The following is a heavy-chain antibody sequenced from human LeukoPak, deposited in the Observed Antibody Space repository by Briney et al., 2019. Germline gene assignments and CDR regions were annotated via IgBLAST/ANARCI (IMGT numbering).Heavy chain of an antibody. Sequence: PGGFLRLSCAASAFTFSYYGMHWVRQAPGKGLEWVAVIWSNGNDKYYVDSVKGRFTISRDNSKNTLYLQMNSLRAEDTAVYYCAKDYSSRASPPWFDPWGQGTLVTVSS. V-gene: IGHV3-30*02. CDR3: AKDYSSRASPPWFDP. CDR1: AFTFSYYG. CDR2: IWSNGNDK. J-gene: IGHJ5*02. D-gene: IGHD6-13*01.